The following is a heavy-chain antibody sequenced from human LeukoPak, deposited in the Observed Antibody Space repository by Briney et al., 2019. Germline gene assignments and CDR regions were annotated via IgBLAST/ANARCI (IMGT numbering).Heavy chain of an antibody. Sequence: SQTLSLTCAVSGGSISSGGYSWSWIRQPPGKGLEWIGEINHSGSTNYNPSLKSRVTISVDTSKNQFSLKLSSVTAADTAVYYCARARLYYYGSGSYYHQNWSDPWGQGTLVTVSS. CDR1: GGSISSGGYS. CDR2: INHSGST. CDR3: ARARLYYYGSGSYYHQNWSDP. V-gene: IGHV4-30-2*01. J-gene: IGHJ5*02. D-gene: IGHD3-10*01.